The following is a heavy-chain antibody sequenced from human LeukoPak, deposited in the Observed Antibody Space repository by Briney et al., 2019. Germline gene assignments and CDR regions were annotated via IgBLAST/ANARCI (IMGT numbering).Heavy chain of an antibody. CDR2: IYYIGTT. CDR3: AREGYGSGSSHFMDV. D-gene: IGHD3-10*01. J-gene: IGHJ6*03. Sequence: PSETLSLTCTVSGVPITSYFWTWIRQAPGKGLEWIGYIYYIGTTNYNPSLKSRATMSVDTSKNQFSLKLTSVTAADTAVYYCAREGYGSGSSHFMDVWGTGTTVTVSS. V-gene: IGHV4-59*01. CDR1: GVPITSYF.